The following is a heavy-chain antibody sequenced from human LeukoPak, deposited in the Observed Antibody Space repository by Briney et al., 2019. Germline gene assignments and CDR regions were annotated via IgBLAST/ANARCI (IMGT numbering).Heavy chain of an antibody. D-gene: IGHD2-2*01. CDR1: GGTFSSYA. CDR3: ASPHIVVVPAASGLLDGMDV. Sequence: GASVKVSCKASGGTFSSYAISWVRQAPGQGLEWMGRIIPILGIANYAQKFQGRVTITADKSTSTAYMELSSLRSEDTAVYYCASPHIVVVPAASGLLDGMDVWGQGTTVTVSS. CDR2: IIPILGIA. V-gene: IGHV1-69*04. J-gene: IGHJ6*02.